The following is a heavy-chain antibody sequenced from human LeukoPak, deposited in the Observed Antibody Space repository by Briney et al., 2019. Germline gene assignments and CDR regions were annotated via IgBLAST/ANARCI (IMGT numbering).Heavy chain of an antibody. V-gene: IGHV4-34*01. CDR3: ARGVSLGFLEWPRAKNWYFDL. CDR1: GVSFSGYY. Sequence: SETLSLTCAVYGVSFSGYYWSWLRQPPGKGLEWFGEINHSGSTNYNPSLKSRVTISVDTSKNQFSLKLSSVTAADTAVYYCARGVSLGFLEWPRAKNWYFDLWGRGTLVTVSS. D-gene: IGHD3-3*01. J-gene: IGHJ2*01. CDR2: INHSGST.